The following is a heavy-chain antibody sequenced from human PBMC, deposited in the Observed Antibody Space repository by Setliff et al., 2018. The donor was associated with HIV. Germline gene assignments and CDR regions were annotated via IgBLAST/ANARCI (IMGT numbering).Heavy chain of an antibody. J-gene: IGHJ4*02. CDR1: GYTLTELS. V-gene: IGHV1-24*01. CDR2: FDPKDGKT. D-gene: IGHD6-6*01. Sequence: GASVKVSCKVSGYTLTELSRHWVRQAPGKGLEWMGSFDPKDGKTRYAQKFQGRVTMTEDTSTDTAYMELSSLRSEDTAVYYCVTGSAARPFDYWGQGTLVTVSS. CDR3: VTGSAARPFDY.